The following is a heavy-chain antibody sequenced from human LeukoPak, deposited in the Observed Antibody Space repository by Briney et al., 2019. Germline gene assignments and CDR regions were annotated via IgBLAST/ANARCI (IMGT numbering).Heavy chain of an antibody. CDR3: ARALYQLPNIRYFDY. D-gene: IGHD2-2*01. CDR1: GGTFSSYA. Sequence: SVKVSCKASGGTFSSYAISWVRQAPGQGLEWMGGIIPIFGTANYARKFQGRVTITADESTSTAYMELSSLRSEDTAVYYCARALYQLPNIRYFDYWGQGTLVTVSS. CDR2: IIPIFGTA. V-gene: IGHV1-69*13. J-gene: IGHJ4*02.